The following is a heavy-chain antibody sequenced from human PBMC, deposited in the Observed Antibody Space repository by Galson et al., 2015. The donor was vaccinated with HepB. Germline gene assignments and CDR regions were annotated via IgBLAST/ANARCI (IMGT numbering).Heavy chain of an antibody. CDR1: GFTVSNDY. J-gene: IGHJ4*02. CDR2: LYSGGST. Sequence: SLRLSCAASGFTVSNDYMNWVRQAPGRGLEWVSVLYSGGSTYYADSVKGRFTISRDNSKNTLFLQMNSLRAEDTAVYYCARSSRGRGFEDWGQGTLVTVSS. V-gene: IGHV3-53*01. D-gene: IGHD3-10*01. CDR3: ARSSRGRGFED.